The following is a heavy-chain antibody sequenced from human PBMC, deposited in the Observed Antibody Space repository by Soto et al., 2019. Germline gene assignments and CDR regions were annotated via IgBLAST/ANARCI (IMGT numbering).Heavy chain of an antibody. V-gene: IGHV4-30-2*01. CDR2: IYHSGGT. CDR1: GGSISSGAYS. CDR3: GRGFPSPYFYCGMDV. J-gene: IGHJ6*02. Sequence: SETLSLTCAVSGGSISSGAYSWNWVRQPPGEGLEWIGYIYHSGGTYYNPSLKSRVTMSVDGSKNQFSLNLTSVTAADTAVYYCGRGFPSPYFYCGMDVWGQGTTVTVSS.